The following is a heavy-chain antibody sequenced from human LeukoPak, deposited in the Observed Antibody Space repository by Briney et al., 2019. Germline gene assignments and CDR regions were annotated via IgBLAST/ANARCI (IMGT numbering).Heavy chain of an antibody. CDR1: GFTFNNYG. V-gene: IGHV3-33*01. J-gene: IGHJ4*02. CDR3: ARDPEYSSSSVDY. Sequence: GGSLRLSCAASGFTFNNYGMHWVRQAPGKGLDWAALIWYDGSNKYYADSVKGRFTISRDNSKNTLYLQMNSLRAEDSAVYYCARDPEYSSSSVDYWGQGTLVTVSS. CDR2: IWYDGSNK. D-gene: IGHD6-6*01.